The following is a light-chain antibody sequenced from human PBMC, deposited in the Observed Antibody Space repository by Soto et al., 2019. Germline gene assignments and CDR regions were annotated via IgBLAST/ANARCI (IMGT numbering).Light chain of an antibody. CDR3: QQYSKWPLT. CDR2: GAS. J-gene: IGKJ4*01. Sequence: EIVMTQSPATLSVSPGERVTLSCRASQSVSSYLAWYQQKPGQAPRLLIYGASTGATGTPARFSGSGSGTEFILTISSLQSEDFEVYYCQQYSKWPLTLGGGTKVDIK. CDR1: QSVSSY. V-gene: IGKV3-15*01.